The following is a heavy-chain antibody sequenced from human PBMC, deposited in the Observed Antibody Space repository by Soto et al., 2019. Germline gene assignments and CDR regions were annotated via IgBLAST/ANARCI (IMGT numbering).Heavy chain of an antibody. Sequence: ESLTIFFTGSGYSITSCLTGLVRQMVGKGLEWMGIIYPGDSDTRYSPSFQGQVTISADKSISTAYLQWSSLKASDTDMYYCASNKDSGAQHAFDIWGQGTTVTVSS. D-gene: IGHD2-15*01. CDR3: ASNKDSGAQHAFDI. V-gene: IGHV5-51*01. J-gene: IGHJ3*02. CDR2: IYPGDSDT. CDR1: GYSITSCL.